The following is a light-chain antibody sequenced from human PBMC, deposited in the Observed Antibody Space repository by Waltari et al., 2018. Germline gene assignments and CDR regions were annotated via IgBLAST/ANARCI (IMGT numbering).Light chain of an antibody. CDR2: AAS. V-gene: IGKV1-39*01. J-gene: IGKJ4*01. CDR3: QQSYSTPPT. Sequence: DIQMTQSPSSLSASVGDRVTITCRASQSISSYLNWYQQKPGKAPKLLIYAASSLQSGGPSRFSGSGSGTDFTLTISSLQPEDFATYYCQQSYSTPPTFGEGPRWRSN. CDR1: QSISSY.